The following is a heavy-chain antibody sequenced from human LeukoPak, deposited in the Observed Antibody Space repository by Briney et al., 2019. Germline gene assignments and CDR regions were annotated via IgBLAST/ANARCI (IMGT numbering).Heavy chain of an antibody. CDR1: GFTFSSYS. Sequence: GGSLRLSCAASGFTFSSYSMNWVRQAPGKGLEWVSSISSSSSYIYYADSVKGRFTISRDNAKNTLYLQMNTLRAEDTAVYYCARGLTIFGVVNDAFDIWGQGTMVTVSS. CDR2: ISSSSSYI. CDR3: ARGLTIFGVVNDAFDI. J-gene: IGHJ3*02. V-gene: IGHV3-21*01. D-gene: IGHD3-3*01.